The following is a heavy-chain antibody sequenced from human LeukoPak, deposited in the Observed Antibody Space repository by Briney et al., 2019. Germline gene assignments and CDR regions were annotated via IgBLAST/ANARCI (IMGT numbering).Heavy chain of an antibody. CDR3: ARFSSGCSTSSCYLTY. Sequence: SSGTLSLTCSVSGGSLSSHYWSWIRQPPGKGLELIGHIHDTGSTFYNPSLRGRVTISLDTSNNQFSLKLTSMTAADTAVYYCARFSSGCSTSSCYLTYWGQGTLVTVS. J-gene: IGHJ4*02. V-gene: IGHV4-59*11. CDR1: GGSLSSHY. D-gene: IGHD2-2*01. CDR2: IHDTGST.